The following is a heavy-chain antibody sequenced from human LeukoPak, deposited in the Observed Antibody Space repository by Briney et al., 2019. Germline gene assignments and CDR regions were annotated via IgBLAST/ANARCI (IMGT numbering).Heavy chain of an antibody. CDR3: ARKGLSPPPGPQPDTRRTAFDS. V-gene: IGHV4-4*02. D-gene: IGHD1-1*01. Sequence: SETLSLTCTVSGGSISSSIWWSWVRQPPGKGLEWVGEIYHSGSTNYNPSLKSRVTISVDKSKNQFSLMLTSVTAADTAVYYCARKGLSPPPGPQPDTRRTAFDSWGQGTMVTVSS. CDR2: IYHSGST. CDR1: GGSISSSIW. J-gene: IGHJ3*01.